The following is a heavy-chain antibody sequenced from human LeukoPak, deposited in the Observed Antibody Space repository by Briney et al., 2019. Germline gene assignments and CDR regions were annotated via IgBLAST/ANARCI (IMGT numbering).Heavy chain of an antibody. CDR2: MSYSGNT. Sequence: KASETLSLTCTVSGYSINNYYWSWIRQPPGKGLEWIESMSYSGNTYYNPSLTSRVTISVDTSKNQFSLSLSSVTAADTAVYYCARSVSAYYDFWRPWGQGTLVSVSS. D-gene: IGHD3-3*01. CDR1: GYSINNYY. J-gene: IGHJ5*02. CDR3: ARSVSAYYDFWRP. V-gene: IGHV4-59*05.